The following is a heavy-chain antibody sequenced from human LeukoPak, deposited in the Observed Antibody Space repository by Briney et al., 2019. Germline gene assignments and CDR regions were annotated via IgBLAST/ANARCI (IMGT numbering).Heavy chain of an antibody. V-gene: IGHV1-46*01. D-gene: IGHD1-26*01. J-gene: IGHJ4*02. CDR3: ARDSPISGSYYGGLGY. CDR1: GYIFSSYY. Sequence: GASVTVSCKASGYIFSSYYMNWVRQAPGQGLEWMGIINPSGGSTSYAQKFQGRVTMTRDTSTSTVYMELSSLRSEDTAVYYCARDSPISGSYYGGLGYWGQGTLVTVSS. CDR2: INPSGGST.